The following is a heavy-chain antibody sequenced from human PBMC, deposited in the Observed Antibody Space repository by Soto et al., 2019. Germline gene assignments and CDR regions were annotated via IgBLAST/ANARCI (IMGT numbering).Heavy chain of an antibody. CDR2: IDPVDSYA. V-gene: IGHV5-10-1*01. CDR1: GFSFTNYW. CDR3: ARIESIARNWFDP. D-gene: IGHD6-13*01. Sequence: PGESLKISCKGSGFSFTNYWISWVRQMPGKGLEWMGNIDPVDSYANYSPSFQGHVTFSVDTSISTAYLQWSSLKASDTAMYFCARIESIARNWFDPWGQGPLVTVPQ. J-gene: IGHJ5*02.